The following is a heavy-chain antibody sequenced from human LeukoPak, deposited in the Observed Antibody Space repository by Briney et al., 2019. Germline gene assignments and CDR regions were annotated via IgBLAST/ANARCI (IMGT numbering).Heavy chain of an antibody. J-gene: IGHJ6*02. CDR2: ISSSSSYT. CDR3: ARDRPSLRFLEWARDYYYGMDV. Sequence: PGGSLRLSCAASGFTVSSNYMSWIRQAPGKGLEWVSYISSSSSYTNYADSVKGRFTISRDNAKNSLYLQMNSLRAEDTAVYYCARDRPSLRFLEWARDYYYGMDVWGQGTTVTVSS. D-gene: IGHD3-3*01. CDR1: GFTVSSNY. V-gene: IGHV3-11*06.